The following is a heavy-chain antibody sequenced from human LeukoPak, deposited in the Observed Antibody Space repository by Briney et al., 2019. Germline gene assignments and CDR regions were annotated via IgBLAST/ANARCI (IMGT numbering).Heavy chain of an antibody. V-gene: IGHV4-39*07. J-gene: IGHJ4*02. CDR1: GGSINSSSYH. CDR3: ARGVGAMILFDS. Sequence: SETLSLTCIVSGGSINSSSYHWAWFRQPPGKGLEWIGSIYYRGSTYYNPSLKSRVTISIDTPKNHFSLKLTSVTAADTAVYYCARGVGAMILFDSWGQGTLVTVSS. CDR2: IYYRGST. D-gene: IGHD1-26*01.